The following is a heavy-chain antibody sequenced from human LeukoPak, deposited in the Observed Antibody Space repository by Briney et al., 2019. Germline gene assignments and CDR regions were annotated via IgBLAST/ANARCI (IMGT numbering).Heavy chain of an antibody. D-gene: IGHD3-22*01. V-gene: IGHV5-51*01. J-gene: IGHJ4*02. CDR1: GYRFNSHW. CDR2: IYPGDSDA. Sequence: GESLKISCKASGYRFNSHWIGWVRQMPGKGLEWMGVIYPGDSDARYKPSFYGQVTISVDKSISTAYLQWSSLKASDTAMYYCARQPPTYYYDSSGYQWGQGTLVTVSS. CDR3: ARQPPTYYYDSSGYQ.